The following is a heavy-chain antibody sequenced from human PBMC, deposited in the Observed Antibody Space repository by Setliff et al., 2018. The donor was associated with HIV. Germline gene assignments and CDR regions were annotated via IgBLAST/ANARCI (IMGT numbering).Heavy chain of an antibody. Sequence: RPPVKVSRKASGYTFPSFYLHWVRQAPGQGREWMGIINPTRGNTTYAQNFQGRVTLTRETSTSTVYMELSRLKSEETAVSYGARARERGQYSRSAVGGYYYYYMDVWGKGITVTVSS. J-gene: IGHJ6*03. V-gene: IGHV1-46*01. CDR2: INPTRGNT. CDR1: GYTFPSFY. CDR3: ARARERGQYSRSAVGGYYYYYMDV. D-gene: IGHD6-6*01.